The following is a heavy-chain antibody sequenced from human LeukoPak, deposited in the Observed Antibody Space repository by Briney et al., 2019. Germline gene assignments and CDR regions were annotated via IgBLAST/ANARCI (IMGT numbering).Heavy chain of an antibody. V-gene: IGHV4-30-4*08. CDR1: GGSISSGDYY. D-gene: IGHD5-18*01. Sequence: PSQTLSLTCTVSGGSISSGDYYWRWIRQPPGKGLEWIGYIYYSGSTYYNPSLKSRVTISVDTSKNQFSLKLSSVTAADTAVYYCARVTSGYSYEFDYWGQGTLVTVSS. J-gene: IGHJ4*02. CDR2: IYYSGST. CDR3: ARVTSGYSYEFDY.